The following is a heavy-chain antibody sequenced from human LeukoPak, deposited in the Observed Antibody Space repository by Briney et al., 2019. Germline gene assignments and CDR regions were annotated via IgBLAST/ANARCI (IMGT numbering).Heavy chain of an antibody. CDR2: INSDGSST. CDR1: GFTFSNYA. Sequence: GGSLRLSCAASGFTFSNYAMSWVRQAPGKGLVWVSRINSDGSSTTYADSVKGRFTISRDNAKNTLYLQMNSLRAEDTAVYYCAKGGTYSFDYWGQGTLVTVSS. V-gene: IGHV3-74*01. D-gene: IGHD1-26*01. J-gene: IGHJ4*02. CDR3: AKGGTYSFDY.